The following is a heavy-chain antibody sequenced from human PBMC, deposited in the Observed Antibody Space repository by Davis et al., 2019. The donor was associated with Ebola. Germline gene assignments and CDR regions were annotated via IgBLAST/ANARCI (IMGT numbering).Heavy chain of an antibody. D-gene: IGHD6-13*01. CDR2: IYSGGSA. Sequence: PGGSLRLSCAASGFTVSSNYMSWVRQAPGKGLEWVSVIYSGGSAYSADSVKGRFTISRDISKNTLYLQMNSLRAEDTAVYYCARVAADGYFDYWGQGTLVTVS. CDR1: GFTVSSNY. J-gene: IGHJ4*02. V-gene: IGHV3-53*01. CDR3: ARVAADGYFDY.